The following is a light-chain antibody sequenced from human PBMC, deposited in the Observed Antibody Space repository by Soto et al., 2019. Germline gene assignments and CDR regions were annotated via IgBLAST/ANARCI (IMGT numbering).Light chain of an antibody. CDR1: SSNIGGNS. J-gene: IGLJ1*01. V-gene: IGLV1-51*01. CDR3: GSWDSSLSAYV. CDR2: DDD. Sequence: QSLLSQPPSVSAAPGQSVTISCSGSSSNIGGNSVSWYQQLPGTAPKLLIYDDDQRPSGIPDRFSGSKSGTSATLGITGFQTGDEADYYCGSWDSSLSAYVLVTGTKVTVL.